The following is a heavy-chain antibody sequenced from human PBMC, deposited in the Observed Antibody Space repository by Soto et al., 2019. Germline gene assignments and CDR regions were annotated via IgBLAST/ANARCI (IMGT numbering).Heavy chain of an antibody. CDR3: ASAVVVIPDAFDI. Sequence: ASVKVSCKASGYTFTGYYMHWVRQAPGQGLEWMGWINPNSGGTNYAQKFQGRATTTRDMSISTAYMELSRLRSDDTAMYYCASAVVVIPDAFDIWGQGTMVTVS. CDR2: INPNSGGT. CDR1: GYTFTGYY. J-gene: IGHJ3*02. V-gene: IGHV1-2*02. D-gene: IGHD3-22*01.